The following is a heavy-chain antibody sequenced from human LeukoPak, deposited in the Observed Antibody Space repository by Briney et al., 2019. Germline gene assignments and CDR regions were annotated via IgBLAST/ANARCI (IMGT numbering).Heavy chain of an antibody. J-gene: IGHJ4*02. CDR1: GFTFSSYG. CDR2: IWYDGSNK. Sequence: GRSLRLSCAASGFTFSSYGMHWVRQAPGKGLEWVAVIWYDGSNKYYADSVKGRFTISRDNSKNTLYLQMNSLRAEDTAVYYCAKDAIAVAGTTVDYWGQETLVTVSS. V-gene: IGHV3-33*06. CDR3: AKDAIAVAGTTVDY. D-gene: IGHD6-19*01.